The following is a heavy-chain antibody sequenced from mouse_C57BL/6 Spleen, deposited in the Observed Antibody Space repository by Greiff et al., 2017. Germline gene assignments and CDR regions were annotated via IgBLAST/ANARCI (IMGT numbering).Heavy chain of an antibody. V-gene: IGHV1-82*01. CDR1: GYAFSSSW. D-gene: IGHD3-3*01. J-gene: IGHJ1*03. CDR2: IYPGDGDT. CDR3: ARSGWDWYFDV. Sequence: QVQLKQSGPELVKPGASVKISCKASGYAFSSSWMNWVKQRPGKGLEWIGRIYPGDGDTNYNGKFKGKATLTADKSSSTAYMQRSSLPSEDSAVYFCARSGWDWYFDVWGTGTTVTVSS.